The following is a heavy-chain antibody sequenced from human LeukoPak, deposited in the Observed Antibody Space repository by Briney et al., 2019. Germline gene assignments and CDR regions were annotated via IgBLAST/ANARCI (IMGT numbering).Heavy chain of an antibody. CDR1: GDSISTSTYY. D-gene: IGHD1-26*01. CDR2: IYWDDDK. CDR3: AHHIIRGSYFGY. Sequence: TLSLTCTVSGDSISTSTYYWGWIRQPPGKALEWLALIYWDDDKRYSPSLKSRLTITKDTSKNQVVLTMTNMDPVDTATYYCAHHIIRGSYFGYWGQGTLVTVSS. J-gene: IGHJ4*02. V-gene: IGHV2-5*02.